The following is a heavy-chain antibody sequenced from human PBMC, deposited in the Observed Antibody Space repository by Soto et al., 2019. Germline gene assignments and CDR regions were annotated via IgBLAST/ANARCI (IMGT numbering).Heavy chain of an antibody. CDR2: ISGSGGST. CDR3: ARGYCSGDTCYHIDY. CDR1: GFTFSSYV. J-gene: IGHJ4*02. Sequence: GGSLRLSCAASGFTFSSYVMRWVRQAPGKGLEWVSSISGSGGSTYCTDSVKGRFTISRDNSKNTVYLQMNSLRAEDTAVYFCARGYCSGDTCYHIDYWGQGTLVTVSS. D-gene: IGHD2-15*01. V-gene: IGHV3-23*01.